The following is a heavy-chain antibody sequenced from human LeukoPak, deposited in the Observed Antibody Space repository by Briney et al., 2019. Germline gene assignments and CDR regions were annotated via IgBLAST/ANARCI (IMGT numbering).Heavy chain of an antibody. CDR3: TTDATTIAGFDP. V-gene: IGHV3-15*01. CDR1: GFTSSNAW. J-gene: IGHJ5*02. Sequence: PGGSLRLSCAASGFTSSNAWMSWVRQAPGKGLEWVGRIKSKTDGGTTDYAAPVKGRFTISRDDSKNTLYLQMNSLKTEDTAVYYCTTDATTIAGFDPWGQGTLVTVSS. CDR2: IKSKTDGGTT. D-gene: IGHD1-14*01.